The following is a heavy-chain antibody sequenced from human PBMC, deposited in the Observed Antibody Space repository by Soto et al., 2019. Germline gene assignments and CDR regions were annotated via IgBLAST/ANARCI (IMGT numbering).Heavy chain of an antibody. CDR2: IIPALGTA. CDR3: ARPDFGDYWYFDL. D-gene: IGHD4-17*01. Sequence: QAQLVQSGAEVKKPGSSVKVSCKASGGTFSSHTFSWVRQAPGQGLEWMGRIIPALGTATYAQKFQGRVTSTADESATTVHMELNSLTSEDTGVYYCARPDFGDYWYFDLWGRGTLVSVSS. CDR1: GGTFSSHT. V-gene: IGHV1-69*08. J-gene: IGHJ2*01.